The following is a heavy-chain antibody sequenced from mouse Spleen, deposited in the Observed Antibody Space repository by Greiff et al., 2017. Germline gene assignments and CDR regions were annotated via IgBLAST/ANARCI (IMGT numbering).Heavy chain of an antibody. J-gene: IGHJ1*01. Sequence: EVQVVESGGGLVKPEGSLKLSCAASGFAFSSYGMAWVRQTPEKRLEWVATISNGGVSTYYPDNVKGRFTISRDNAKNTLYLQMSSLKSEDTAMYYCTRHPHYYGSSYWYFDVWGAGTTVTVSS. CDR1: GFAFSSYG. CDR2: ISNGGVST. CDR3: TRHPHYYGSSYWYFDV. D-gene: IGHD1-1*01. V-gene: IGHV5-12-1*01.